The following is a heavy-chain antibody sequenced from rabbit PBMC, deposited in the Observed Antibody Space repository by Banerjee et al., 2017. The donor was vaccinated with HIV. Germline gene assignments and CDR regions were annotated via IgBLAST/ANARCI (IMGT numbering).Heavy chain of an antibody. D-gene: IGHD7-1*01. J-gene: IGHJ4*01. CDR1: GFDFSGYY. Sequence: QLKETGVGMVQPGGSLTLSCKASGFDFSGYYMSWVRQARGKGMEWIGIIDTGKGSTDYASWVNGRFTISSDNAQPTVDLQMNSLTAADTATYFCARTRGSSGYPAYDYAGFNLWGPGTLVPVS. V-gene: IGHV1S7*01. CDR2: IDTGKGST. CDR3: ARTRGSSGYPAYDYAGFNL.